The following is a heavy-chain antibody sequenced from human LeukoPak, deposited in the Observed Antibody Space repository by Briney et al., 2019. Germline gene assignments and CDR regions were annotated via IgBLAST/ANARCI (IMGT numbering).Heavy chain of an antibody. D-gene: IGHD3-22*01. J-gene: IGHJ5*02. CDR3: ARDSYYYDSSGIAFDP. CDR1: GGSISTYY. CDR2: IYYSGST. Sequence: SETLSLTCTVSGGSISTYYWSWIRQPPGKGLEWIGYIYYSGSTHYNPSLKSRVTISVDTSKNQFSLKLSSVTAADTAVYYCARDSYYYDSSGIAFDPWGQGTLVTVSS. V-gene: IGHV4-59*12.